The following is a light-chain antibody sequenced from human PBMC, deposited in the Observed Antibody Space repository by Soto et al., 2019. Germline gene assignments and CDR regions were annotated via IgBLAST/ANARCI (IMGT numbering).Light chain of an antibody. Sequence: QSVLSPTPSASGTPGQSVTISCSGGSSNIGSNTVNWYQQLPGTAPKLLIYSNNQRPSGVPDRFSVSKSGTSASLAISGLQSEDEADYYCAAWDDSLNGFVFGIGTKV. J-gene: IGLJ1*01. CDR2: SNN. V-gene: IGLV1-44*01. CDR1: SSNIGSNT. CDR3: AAWDDSLNGFV.